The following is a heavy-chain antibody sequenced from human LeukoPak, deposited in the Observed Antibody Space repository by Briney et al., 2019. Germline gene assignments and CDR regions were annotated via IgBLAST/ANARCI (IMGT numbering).Heavy chain of an antibody. D-gene: IGHD3-3*01. CDR2: ISAYNGNT. Sequence: ASVKVSCKASGYTFTSYGISWVRQAPGQGLEWMGWISAYNGNTNYAQKLQGRVTMTTDTSTSTAYMELRSLRSDDTAVYYCARVSITIFGVVITDIDYWGQGTLVTVSS. CDR3: ARVSITIFGVVITDIDY. CDR1: GYTFTSYG. J-gene: IGHJ4*02. V-gene: IGHV1-18*01.